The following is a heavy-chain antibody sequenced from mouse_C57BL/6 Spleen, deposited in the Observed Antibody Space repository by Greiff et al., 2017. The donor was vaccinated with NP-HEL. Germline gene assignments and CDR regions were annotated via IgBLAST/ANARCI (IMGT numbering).Heavy chain of an antibody. V-gene: IGHV1-54*01. CDR3: ARRDYGSSYKPVYFDY. CDR2: INPGSGGT. CDR1: GYAFTNYL. J-gene: IGHJ2*01. D-gene: IGHD1-1*01. Sequence: QVQLKESGAELVRPGTSVKVSCKASGYAFTNYLIEWVKQRPGQGLEWIGVINPGSGGTNYNEKFKGKATLTADKSSSTAYMQLSSLTSEDSAVYFCARRDYGSSYKPVYFDYWGQGTTLTVSS.